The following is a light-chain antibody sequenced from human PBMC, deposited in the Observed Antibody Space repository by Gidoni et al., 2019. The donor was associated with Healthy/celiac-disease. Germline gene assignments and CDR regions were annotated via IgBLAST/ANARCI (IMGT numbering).Light chain of an antibody. CDR3: QVWDSSSDLVV. J-gene: IGLJ2*01. V-gene: IGLV3-21*03. CDR1: NIGSKS. CDR2: DDS. Sequence: SYVLTQPPSVSVAPGKPARITCGGNNIGSKSVHWYQQKPGQSPVLVVYDDSDRPSGIPERFSGSNSGNTATLTISRVEAGDEADYYGQVWDSSSDLVVFGGGTKLTVL.